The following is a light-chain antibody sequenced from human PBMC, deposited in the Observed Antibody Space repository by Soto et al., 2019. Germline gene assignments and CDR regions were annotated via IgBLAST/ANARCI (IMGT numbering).Light chain of an antibody. V-gene: IGKV1-5*03. J-gene: IGKJ1*01. Sequence: DIQMTQSPSTLSGSVGDRVTITCRASQTISSWLAWYQQKPGKAPKLLIYKASTLKSGVPSRFSGSGSGTEFTLTISSLQPDDFATYYYQQYNDYWTFGQGTKVDIK. CDR2: KAS. CDR3: QQYNDYWT. CDR1: QTISSW.